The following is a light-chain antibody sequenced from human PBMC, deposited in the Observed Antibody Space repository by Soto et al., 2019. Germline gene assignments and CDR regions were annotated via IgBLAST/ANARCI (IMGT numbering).Light chain of an antibody. V-gene: IGKV3-11*01. Sequence: EIVLTQSPATLSLSPGERATLSCRASQSVSSLLAWYQQKSGQPPRLLISDASNRATGVPARFSGSGSGTDFAGIISRLEPEDFAVYYCQQRSNWPLSFGGGTKVEI. J-gene: IGKJ4*01. CDR2: DAS. CDR3: QQRSNWPLS. CDR1: QSVSSL.